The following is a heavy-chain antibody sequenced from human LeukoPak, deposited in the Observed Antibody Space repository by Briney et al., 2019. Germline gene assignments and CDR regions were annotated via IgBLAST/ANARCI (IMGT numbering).Heavy chain of an antibody. CDR3: ARDPIYCGGDCCRPPFDY. CDR1: GYTFTSYY. V-gene: IGHV1-46*01. Sequence: ASVKVSCKASGYTFTSYYMHWVRQAPGQGLEWMGIINPSGGSTSYAQKFQGRVTMTRDTSTSTAYMELSSLRSEDTAVYYCARDPIYCGGDCCRPPFDYWGQGTLVTVSS. J-gene: IGHJ4*02. CDR2: INPSGGST. D-gene: IGHD2-21*02.